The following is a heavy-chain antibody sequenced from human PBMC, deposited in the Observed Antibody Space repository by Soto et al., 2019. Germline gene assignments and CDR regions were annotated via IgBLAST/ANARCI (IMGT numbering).Heavy chain of an antibody. J-gene: IGHJ6*02. CDR1: GGSLSNYG. D-gene: IGHD2-21*02. CDR2: IIPVFGTA. CDR3: ARGDATMIVVTTIYAMDV. Sequence: QVQLVQSGAEVKKPGSSVKVSCKASGGSLSNYGISWVRQAPGHGLEWMGGIIPVFGTANYAQKFQGRVTITADESTDIVYLDVDSLRSEDTAVYHCARGDATMIVVTTIYAMDVWGQGTTVTVS. V-gene: IGHV1-69*12.